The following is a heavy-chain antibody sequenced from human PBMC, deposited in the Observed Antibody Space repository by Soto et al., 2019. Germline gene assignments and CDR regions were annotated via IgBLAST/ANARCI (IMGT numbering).Heavy chain of an antibody. CDR1: GFTFDDYA. J-gene: IGHJ6*03. Sequence: EVQLVESGGGLVQPGRSLRLSCAASGFTFDDYAMHWVRQATGKGLEWVSGISWNSGSIGYAAAVKGRFTISRDNAKNSLYLQRNSLRAEDTAVYYGAKDKSSGSSGYYYYMDVWGKGTTVAVSS. V-gene: IGHV3-9*01. CDR3: AKDKSSGSSGYYYYMDV. D-gene: IGHD6-19*01. CDR2: ISWNSGSI.